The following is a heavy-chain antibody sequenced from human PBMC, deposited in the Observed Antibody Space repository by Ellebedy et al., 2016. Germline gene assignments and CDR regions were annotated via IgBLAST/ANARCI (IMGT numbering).Heavy chain of an antibody. D-gene: IGHD6-19*01. CDR3: VRDGIAVTYGMDV. V-gene: IGHV3-23*01. CDR2: ISGDGTAT. Sequence: GESLKISCAASGFTFSSYGISWVRQAPGKGLEWVSIISGDGTATFYADSVKGRFTISRDNSKNTLYLQMSSLRAEDTALYYCVRDGIAVTYGMDVWGQGTTVTVSS. CDR1: GFTFSSYG. J-gene: IGHJ6*02.